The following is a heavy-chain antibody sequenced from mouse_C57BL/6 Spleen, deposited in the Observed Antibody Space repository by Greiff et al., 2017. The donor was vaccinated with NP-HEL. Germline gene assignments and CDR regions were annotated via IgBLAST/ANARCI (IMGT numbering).Heavy chain of an antibody. Sequence: VKLMESGPGLVAPSQSMSITCTVSGFSLTSYAISWVRQPPGKGLEWLGVIWTGGGTNYNSALKSRLSISKDNSKSQVFLKMNSLQTDDTARYYCARKGGYGSSYAMDYWGQGTSVTVSS. D-gene: IGHD1-1*01. CDR1: GFSLTSYA. J-gene: IGHJ4*01. V-gene: IGHV2-9-1*01. CDR2: IWTGGGT. CDR3: ARKGGYGSSYAMDY.